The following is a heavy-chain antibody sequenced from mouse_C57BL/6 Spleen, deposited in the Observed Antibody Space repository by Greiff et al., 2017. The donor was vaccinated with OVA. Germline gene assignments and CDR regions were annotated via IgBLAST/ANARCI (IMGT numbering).Heavy chain of an antibody. CDR2: IRSKSNNYAT. CDR3: VRQDYCNLYAMDY. V-gene: IGHV10-1*01. D-gene: IGHD2-1*01. CDR1: GFSFNTYA. Sequence: EVNVVESGGGLVQPKGSLKLSCAASGFSFNTYAMNWVRQAPGKGMEWVARIRSKSNNYATYYADSVKDRVTISRDDSESMLYLQMNNLKSEVTAMYYCVRQDYCNLYAMDYWGQGTSVTVSS. J-gene: IGHJ4*01.